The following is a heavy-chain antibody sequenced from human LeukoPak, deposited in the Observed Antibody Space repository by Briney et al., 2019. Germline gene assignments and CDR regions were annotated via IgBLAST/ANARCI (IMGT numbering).Heavy chain of an antibody. J-gene: IGHJ4*02. Sequence: SQTLSLTRAISGDSVSNNSAAWNWIRQSPSRGLEWLGRTYYRSKWYNDYAVSVTSRITISPDTSKNQFSLQLKSVTPEDTAVYYCARGRSWGESGFDCWGQGTLVTVSS. CDR1: GDSVSNNSAA. D-gene: IGHD6-13*01. V-gene: IGHV6-1*01. CDR3: ARGRSWGESGFDC. CDR2: TYYRSKWYN.